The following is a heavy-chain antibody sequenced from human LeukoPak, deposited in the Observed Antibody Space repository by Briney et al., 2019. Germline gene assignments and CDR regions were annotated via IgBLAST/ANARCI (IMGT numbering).Heavy chain of an antibody. V-gene: IGHV4-59*01. D-gene: IGHD3-22*01. CDR3: ATSYDSSGYHYEGAFAM. CDR2: IYYSENT. CDR1: GASISNYY. Sequence: SETLSLTCTVSGASISNYYWSWIRQPPGKGLEWIGYIYYSENTNYNPSLKSRVTISVDTSKNQFSLKLSSVTAADTAVYYCATSYDSSGYHYEGAFAMWGQGTMVTVSS. J-gene: IGHJ3*02.